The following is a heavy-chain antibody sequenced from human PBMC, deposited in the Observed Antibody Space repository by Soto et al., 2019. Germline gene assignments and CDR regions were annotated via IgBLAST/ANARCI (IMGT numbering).Heavy chain of an antibody. Sequence: VASVKVSCKASGYTFTSYYMHWVRQAPGQGLEWMGIINPSGGSTSYAQKFQGRVTMTRDTSTSTVYMELSSLRSEDTAVYYCARDRVMGGGIAVAGTPTRYYGMDVWGQGTTVTVSS. CDR3: ARDRVMGGGIAVAGTPTRYYGMDV. V-gene: IGHV1-46*01. J-gene: IGHJ6*02. D-gene: IGHD6-19*01. CDR2: INPSGGST. CDR1: GYTFTSYY.